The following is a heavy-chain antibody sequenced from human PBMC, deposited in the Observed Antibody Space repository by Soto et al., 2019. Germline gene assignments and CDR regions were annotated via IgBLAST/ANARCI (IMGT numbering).Heavy chain of an antibody. Sequence: PSQTNPDPRTVSWANLTIVNHHWIRIRQPPGKGLEWIGYISYSASTNYTPSLKSRVTISADMSKNQFSLKLSSVTAADTAVYYCARVRYFAPAPWGQGTLVTVSS. CDR2: ISYSAST. V-gene: IGHV4-61*01. D-gene: IGHD3-9*01. J-gene: IGHJ5*02. CDR1: WANLTIVNHH. CDR3: ARVRYFAPAP.